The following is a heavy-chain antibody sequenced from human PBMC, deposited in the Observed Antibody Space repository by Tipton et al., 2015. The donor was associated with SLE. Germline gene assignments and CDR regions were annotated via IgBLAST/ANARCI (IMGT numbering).Heavy chain of an antibody. V-gene: IGHV4-39*01. CDR2: IYYSGST. CDR1: GGSISSSSYY. J-gene: IGHJ4*02. D-gene: IGHD7-27*01. CDR3: ARHEDWGIDY. Sequence: TLSLTCTVSGGSISSSSYYWGWIRQPPGKGLEWIGSIYYSGSTYYNPSLKSRVTISVGTSKNQFSLKLSTVTAADTAVYYCARHEDWGIDYWGQGTLVTVSS.